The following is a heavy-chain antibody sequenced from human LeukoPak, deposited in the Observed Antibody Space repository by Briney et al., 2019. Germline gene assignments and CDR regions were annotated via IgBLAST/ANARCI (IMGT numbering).Heavy chain of an antibody. Sequence: SVKVSCKASGGTFSSYAISWVRQAPGQGLEWMGRIIPILGIANYAQKFQGRVTITADKSTSTAYMELSSLRSEDTAVYYCARDGTPELCGGDCQGDYYYYGMDVWGQGTTVTVSS. CDR1: GGTFSSYA. V-gene: IGHV1-69*04. J-gene: IGHJ6*02. CDR3: ARDGTPELCGGDCQGDYYYYGMDV. D-gene: IGHD2-21*02. CDR2: IIPILGIA.